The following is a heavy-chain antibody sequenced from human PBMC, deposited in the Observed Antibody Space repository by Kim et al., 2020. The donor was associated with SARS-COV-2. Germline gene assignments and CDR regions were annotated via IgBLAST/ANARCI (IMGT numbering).Heavy chain of an antibody. CDR1: GYTFTSYY. D-gene: IGHD2-2*01. CDR3: ARGSDIVVVPAARFDY. J-gene: IGHJ4*02. CDR2: INPSGGST. Sequence: ASVKVSCKASGYTFTSYYMHWVRQAPGQGLEWMGIINPSGGSTSYAPKFQGRVTMTRDTSTSTVYMELSSLRSEDTAVYYCARGSDIVVVPAARFDYWGQGTLVTVSS. V-gene: IGHV1-46*01.